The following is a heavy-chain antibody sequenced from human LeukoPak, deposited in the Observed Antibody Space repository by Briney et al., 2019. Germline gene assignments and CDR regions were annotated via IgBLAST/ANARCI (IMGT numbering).Heavy chain of an antibody. CDR1: GYTFTGYY. J-gene: IGHJ4*02. Sequence: ASVKVSCKASGYTFTGYYMHGVRQAPGQGLEWMGWINPNSGGTNYAQKFQGRVTMTRDTSISTAYMELSRLRSDDTAVYYCARRTVAGTYFDYWGQGTLVTVSS. CDR2: INPNSGGT. CDR3: ARRTVAGTYFDY. D-gene: IGHD6-19*01. V-gene: IGHV1-2*02.